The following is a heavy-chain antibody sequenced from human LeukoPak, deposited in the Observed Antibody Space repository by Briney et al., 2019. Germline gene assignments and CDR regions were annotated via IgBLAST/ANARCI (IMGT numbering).Heavy chain of an antibody. CDR3: AKTIAAAGAHWYYYYYMDV. Sequence: SETLSLTCTVSGGSISSHYWSWIRQPPGKGLEWIGYIYYSGSTNYNPSLKSRVTISVDTSKNQFSLKLSSVTAADMAVYYCAKTIAAAGAHWYYYYYMDVWGKGTTVTVSS. CDR2: IYYSGST. J-gene: IGHJ6*03. CDR1: GGSISSHY. D-gene: IGHD6-13*01. V-gene: IGHV4-59*11.